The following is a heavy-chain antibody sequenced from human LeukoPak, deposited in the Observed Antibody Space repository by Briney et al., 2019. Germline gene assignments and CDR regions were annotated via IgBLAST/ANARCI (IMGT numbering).Heavy chain of an antibody. J-gene: IGHJ5*02. CDR2: IIPIFGTA. CDR3: AREGDCSSTSCPPYNWFDP. CDR1: GGTFSSYA. V-gene: IGHV1-69*01. Sequence: SVKVSCKASGGTFSSYAISWVRQAPGQGLERMGGIIPIFGTANYAQKFQGRVTITADESTSTAYMELSSLRSEDTAVYYCAREGDCSSTSCPPYNWFDPWGQGTLVTVSS. D-gene: IGHD2-2*01.